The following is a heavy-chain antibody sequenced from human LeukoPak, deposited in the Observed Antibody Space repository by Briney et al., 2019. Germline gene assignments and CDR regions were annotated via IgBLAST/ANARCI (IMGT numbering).Heavy chain of an antibody. V-gene: IGHV3-43D*03. D-gene: IGHD6-19*01. CDR3: AKDISAYSSGWYGGEYYFDY. J-gene: IGHJ4*02. CDR2: ISWDGGST. CDR1: GFTFDDYA. Sequence: AGGSLRLSCAASGFTFDDYAMHWVRQAPGKGLEWVSLISWDGGSTYYADSVKGRFTISRDNSKNSLYLQMNSLRAEDTALYYCAKDISAYSSGWYGGEYYFDYWGQGTLVTVSS.